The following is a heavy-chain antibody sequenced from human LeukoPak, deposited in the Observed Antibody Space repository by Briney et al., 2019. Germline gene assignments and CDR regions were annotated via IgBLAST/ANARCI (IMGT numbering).Heavy chain of an antibody. CDR1: GFTFSSYG. Sequence: GGSLRLSCAASGFTFSSYGMHWVRQAPGKGLEWVAFIRFDGSNKYYPDSVKGRFTISSDNSKNTLYLQMNSLRAEDTAIYYCAKDQIVGAPAPSFDFWGQGTLVTVSS. J-gene: IGHJ4*02. D-gene: IGHD1-26*01. CDR3: AKDQIVGAPAPSFDF. CDR2: IRFDGSNK. V-gene: IGHV3-30*02.